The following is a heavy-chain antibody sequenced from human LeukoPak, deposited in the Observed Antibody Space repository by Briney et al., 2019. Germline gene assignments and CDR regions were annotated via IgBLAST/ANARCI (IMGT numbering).Heavy chain of an antibody. CDR2: ISPSSNNI. D-gene: IGHD5-12*01. Sequence: PGGSLRLSCAASGFSFSSYNMNWVRQAPGKGLEWVSSISPSSNNIYYAQSMEGRFTISRDNARNALYLQRSRLGAESTAVCYCVRERDIRSFFDFWGQGTLVTVSS. CDR1: GFSFSSYN. V-gene: IGHV3-21*01. CDR3: VRERDIRSFFDF. J-gene: IGHJ4*02.